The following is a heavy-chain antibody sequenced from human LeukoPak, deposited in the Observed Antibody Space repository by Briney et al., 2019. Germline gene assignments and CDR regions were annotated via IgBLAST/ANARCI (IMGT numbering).Heavy chain of an antibody. CDR3: ARGQGTGGGYYYYGMDV. CDR1: GGTFSSYA. V-gene: IGHV1-69*13. CDR2: IIPIFGTA. D-gene: IGHD1-14*01. Sequence: SVKVSCKASGGTFSSYAISWVRQAPGQGLEWMGGIIPIFGTANYAQKFQGRVTITADESTSTAYMELSSLRSEDTAVYYCARGQGTGGGYYYYGMDVWGKGTTVTVSS. J-gene: IGHJ6*04.